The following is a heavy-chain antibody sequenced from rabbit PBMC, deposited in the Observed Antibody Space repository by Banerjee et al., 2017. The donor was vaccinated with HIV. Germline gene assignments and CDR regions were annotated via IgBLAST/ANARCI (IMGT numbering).Heavy chain of an antibody. CDR2: IYAGSSGST. D-gene: IGHD4-1*01. CDR3: ARDGSGWGANFNL. CDR1: GFSFSSSYW. Sequence: QEQLEESGGDLVKPEGSLTLTCTASGFSFSSSYWICWVRQAPGKGLEWIACIYAGSSGSTYYASWAKGRFTISKTSSTTVTLQMTSLTAADTATYFCARDGSGWGANFNLWGPGTLVTVS. J-gene: IGHJ4*01. V-gene: IGHV1S45*01.